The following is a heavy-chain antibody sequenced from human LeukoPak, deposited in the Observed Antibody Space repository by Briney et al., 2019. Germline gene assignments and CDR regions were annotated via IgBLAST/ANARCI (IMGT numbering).Heavy chain of an antibody. CDR2: ISGSGSTT. J-gene: IGHJ4*02. V-gene: IGHV3-23*01. CDR1: GFTFSSYA. CDR3: AKIPRGDLYCSSTSCYKDYYYFDY. Sequence: PGGSLRLSCAASGFTFSSYAMNWVRQAPGKGLEWVSAISGSGSTTYYADSVKGRFTISRDNSKNTLYLQMNSLRAEDTAVYYCAKIPRGDLYCSSTSCYKDYYYFDYWGQGTLVTVSS. D-gene: IGHD2-2*01.